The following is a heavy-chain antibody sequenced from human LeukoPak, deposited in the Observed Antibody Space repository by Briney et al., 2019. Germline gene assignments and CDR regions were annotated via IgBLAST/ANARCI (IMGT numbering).Heavy chain of an antibody. CDR3: ARSPTSWYFDY. D-gene: IGHD2-2*01. CDR2: IRYHGSDK. J-gene: IGHJ4*02. CDR1: GFTFNTYS. Sequence: GGSLRLSCAASGFTFNTYSMSWVRQAPGKGLEWVAFIRYHGSDKFYADSVKGRFTISRDNSKNTLYLQMNSLRPEDTSVYYCARSPTSWYFDYWGQGTLVTVSS. V-gene: IGHV3-30*02.